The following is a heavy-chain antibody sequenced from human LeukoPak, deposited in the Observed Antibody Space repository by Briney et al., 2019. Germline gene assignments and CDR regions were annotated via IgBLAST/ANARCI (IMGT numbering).Heavy chain of an antibody. V-gene: IGHV1-69*06. CDR1: GYTFTGYY. CDR2: IIPIFGTA. Sequence: SVKVSCKASGYTFTGYYMHWVRQAPGQGLEWMGGIIPIFGTANYAQKFQGRVTITADKSTSTAYMELSSLRSEDTAVYYCARVYYDSSGYFPVDAFDIWGQGTMVTVSS. D-gene: IGHD3-22*01. CDR3: ARVYYDSSGYFPVDAFDI. J-gene: IGHJ3*02.